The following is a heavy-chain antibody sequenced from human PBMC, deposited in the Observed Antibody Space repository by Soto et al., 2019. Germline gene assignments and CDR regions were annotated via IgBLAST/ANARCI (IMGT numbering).Heavy chain of an antibody. Sequence: EVQLVESGGGLVKPGGSLRLSCAASGFPFSSYSMSWVRQAPGKGLEWVSSITSSGFDIYYADSVKGRVSISRDNAKNALYLQMNSLRADVTAVYFCTRRTGTTCAPWGQGTLVTVSS. CDR1: GFPFSSYS. J-gene: IGHJ5*02. D-gene: IGHD1-1*01. CDR2: ITSSGFDI. V-gene: IGHV3-21*06. CDR3: TRRTGTTCAP.